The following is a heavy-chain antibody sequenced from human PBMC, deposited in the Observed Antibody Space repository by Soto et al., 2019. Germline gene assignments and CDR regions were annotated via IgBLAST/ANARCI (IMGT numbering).Heavy chain of an antibody. D-gene: IGHD3-3*01. J-gene: IGHJ6*02. Sequence: GGSLRLSCAASGFTFSSYAMSWVRQAPGKGLEWVSAISGSGGSTYYADSVKGRFTISRDNSKNTLYLQMNSLRAEDTAVYYCAKVLTYYDFWSDYYGMDVWGQGTTVTVSS. CDR2: ISGSGGST. V-gene: IGHV3-23*01. CDR1: GFTFSSYA. CDR3: AKVLTYYDFWSDYYGMDV.